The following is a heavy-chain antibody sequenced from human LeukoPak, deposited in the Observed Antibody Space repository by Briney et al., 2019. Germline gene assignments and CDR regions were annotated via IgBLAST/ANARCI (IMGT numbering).Heavy chain of an antibody. CDR3: ARLHPYYYYMDV. D-gene: IGHD4-11*01. V-gene: IGHV1-69*05. J-gene: IGHJ6*03. CDR2: IIPIFGTA. CDR1: GGTFSSYA. Sequence: SVKVSCKASGGTFSSYAISWVRQAPGQGLEWMGRIIPIFGTANYAQKFQGRVAITTDESTSTAYMELSSLRSEDMAVYYCARLHPYYYYMDVWGKGTTVTVSS.